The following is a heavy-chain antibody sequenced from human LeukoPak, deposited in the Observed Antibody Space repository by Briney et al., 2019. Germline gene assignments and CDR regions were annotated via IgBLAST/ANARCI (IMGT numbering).Heavy chain of an antibody. CDR3: SRQRSTSTYYFGLDV. Sequence: SQTLSLTCAISGDTVSSNTAAWNWIRLSPSRGLEWLGRTYYRSKWNTDYAASVQNRITINPDTSTNQFSLQLKSATPEDTAVYYCSRQRSTSTYYFGLDVWGQGTTVTVSS. D-gene: IGHD6-6*01. V-gene: IGHV6-1*01. CDR2: TYYRSKWNT. J-gene: IGHJ6*02. CDR1: GDTVSSNTAA.